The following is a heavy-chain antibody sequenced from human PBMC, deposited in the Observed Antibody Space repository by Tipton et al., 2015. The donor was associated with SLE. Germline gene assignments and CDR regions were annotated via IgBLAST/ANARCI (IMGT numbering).Heavy chain of an antibody. Sequence: TLSLTCAVSGYSISSGYYWGWIRQPPGKGLEWIGSIYHSGSTYYNPSLKSRVTISVDTSKNQFSLKLSSVTAADTAVYYCAAGSHDAFDIWGQGTMVTVSS. J-gene: IGHJ3*02. V-gene: IGHV4-38-2*01. CDR1: GYSISSGYY. CDR2: IYHSGST. D-gene: IGHD2-15*01. CDR3: AAGSHDAFDI.